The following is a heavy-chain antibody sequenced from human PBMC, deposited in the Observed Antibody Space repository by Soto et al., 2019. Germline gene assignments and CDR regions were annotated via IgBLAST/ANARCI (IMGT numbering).Heavy chain of an antibody. CDR2: ISSSSSTI. CDR1: GFTFSSYS. CDR3: ASHSRGRTQTAHGAFDL. Sequence: GGSLRLSCAASGFTFSSYSMNWVRQAPGKGLEWVSYISSSSSTIYYADSVKGRFTISRDNAKNSLYLQMNSLRDEDTAVYYCASHSRGRTQTAHGAFDLWGQGTMVTVSS. V-gene: IGHV3-48*02. J-gene: IGHJ3*01. D-gene: IGHD3-22*01.